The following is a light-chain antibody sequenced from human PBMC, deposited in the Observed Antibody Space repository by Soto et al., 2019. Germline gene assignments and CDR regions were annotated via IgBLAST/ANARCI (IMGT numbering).Light chain of an antibody. Sequence: QSVLTQPPSASATPGQMVTISYSGSSSNIGSNYVYWYQQIPGTAPKLLIFNNNQRPSGVPDRFSGSKSGTSASLAISGLRSGDEADYHCAAWDDSLRGQVFGGGTKVTVL. CDR1: SSNIGSNY. CDR3: AAWDDSLRGQV. J-gene: IGLJ3*02. V-gene: IGLV1-47*02. CDR2: NNN.